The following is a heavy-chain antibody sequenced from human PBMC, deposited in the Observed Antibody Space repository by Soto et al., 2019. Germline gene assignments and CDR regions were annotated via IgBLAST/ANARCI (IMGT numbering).Heavy chain of an antibody. Sequence: QVQLVESGGGVVQPGRSLRLSCAASGFTFNSYGMHWVRQAPGKGLEWVAVISYDGSNKYYADSVKGRFTISRDNSENTLYLQMNSLRAEDTAVYYCANPGGGSSGNAFDIWGQGTMVTVSS. J-gene: IGHJ3*02. V-gene: IGHV3-30*18. CDR3: ANPGGGSSGNAFDI. CDR1: GFTFNSYG. D-gene: IGHD1-26*01. CDR2: ISYDGSNK.